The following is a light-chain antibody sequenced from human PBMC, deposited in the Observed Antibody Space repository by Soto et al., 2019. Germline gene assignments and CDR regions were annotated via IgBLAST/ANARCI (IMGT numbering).Light chain of an antibody. CDR1: QSISTW. V-gene: IGKV1-5*01. J-gene: IGKJ1*01. CDR3: QQYNSYST. Sequence: DIQMTQSPSTLPASVGDRVTITCRASQSISTWLAWYQQKPGKAPKLLIYDASSLQSGVPSRFSGSGSGTEFTLTISSLQPDDFATYYCQQYNSYSTFGQGTRWIS. CDR2: DAS.